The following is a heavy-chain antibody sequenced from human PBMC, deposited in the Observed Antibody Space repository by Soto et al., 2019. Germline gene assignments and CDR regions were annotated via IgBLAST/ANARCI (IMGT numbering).Heavy chain of an antibody. V-gene: IGHV4-59*11. Sequence: PSETLSLTCTVSGGSSSSHDWSWIRQPPGQGLEWIGYIYYSGSTNYNPSLKSRVTISVDTSKNQFSLKLSSVTAADTAVYYCAREGPAWAHYNWFDPWGQGTLVTVSS. J-gene: IGHJ5*02. D-gene: IGHD2-2*01. CDR1: GGSSSSHD. CDR2: IYYSGST. CDR3: AREGPAWAHYNWFDP.